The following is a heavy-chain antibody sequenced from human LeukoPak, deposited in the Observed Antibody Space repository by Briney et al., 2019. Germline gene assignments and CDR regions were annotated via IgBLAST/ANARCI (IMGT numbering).Heavy chain of an antibody. Sequence: HTGGSLRLSCAASGFTFSGSVMHWVRQASGKGLEWVGRIRSKANSYATAYAASAKGRFTISRDDSKNTAYLQMNSLKTEDTAMYYCSRLWGDCGGDCYSHDYWGQGTLVTVSS. CDR3: SRLWGDCGGDCYSHDY. J-gene: IGHJ4*02. V-gene: IGHV3-73*01. CDR2: IRSKANSYAT. CDR1: GFTFSGSV. D-gene: IGHD2-21*02.